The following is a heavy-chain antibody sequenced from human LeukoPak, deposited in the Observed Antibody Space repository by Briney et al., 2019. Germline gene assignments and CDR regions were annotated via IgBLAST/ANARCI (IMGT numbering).Heavy chain of an antibody. CDR3: ARDSALRCSSTSCYFDY. Sequence: ASVKVSCKASGGTFSSYSIGWVRQAPGQGPEWLGRITPNLAITDYAQKFRGRVTLTADKSTSTVYMELGSLTSEDTAAYYCARDSALRCSSTSCYFDYWGQGTLVTVSS. V-gene: IGHV1-69*04. J-gene: IGHJ4*02. D-gene: IGHD2-2*01. CDR1: GGTFSSYS. CDR2: ITPNLAIT.